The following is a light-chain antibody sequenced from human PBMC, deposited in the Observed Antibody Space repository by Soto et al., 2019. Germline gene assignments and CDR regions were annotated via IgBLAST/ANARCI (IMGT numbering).Light chain of an antibody. J-gene: IGKJ5*01. CDR3: QQYNNWPPIT. V-gene: IGKV3-15*01. Sequence: EIEMPQYPATLSVSSWETVTLSCTASQSVSTIFAWYQQKPGQAPRLLIYGASTRATGIPARFSGSGSGTEFTLTISSLQSEDFAVYYCQQYNNWPPITFGQGTRLEIK. CDR2: GAS. CDR1: QSVSTI.